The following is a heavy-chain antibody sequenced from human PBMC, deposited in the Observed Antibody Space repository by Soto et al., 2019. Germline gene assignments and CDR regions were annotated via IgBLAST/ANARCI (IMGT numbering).Heavy chain of an antibody. CDR2: IFYLGSS. V-gene: IGHV4-39*01. CDR1: GDSIISSDFY. Sequence: SETLSLTCTVSGDSIISSDFYWGWVRQPPGKGLEWIGSIFYLGSSYYNPSLKSRVTMSVDTSKNQFSLGLRSVTAADTALYFCARHSLALRKNNWSDPWGQGIMVTVSS. D-gene: IGHD3-3*02. CDR3: ARHSLALRKNNWSDP. J-gene: IGHJ5*02.